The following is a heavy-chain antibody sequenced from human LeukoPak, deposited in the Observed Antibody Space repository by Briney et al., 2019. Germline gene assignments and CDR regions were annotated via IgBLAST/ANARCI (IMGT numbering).Heavy chain of an antibody. D-gene: IGHD5-18*01. J-gene: IGHJ4*02. V-gene: IGHV4-31*03. CDR3: ARDRIQLGESIDY. CDR1: GGSISSGGYY. CDR2: IYYSGST. Sequence: KPSETLSLTCTVSGGSISSGGYYWSWIRQHPGKGLEWIGYIYYSGSTYYNPSLKSRVTISVDTSKSQFSLKLSSVTAADTAVYYCARDRIQLGESIDYWGQGTLVTVSS.